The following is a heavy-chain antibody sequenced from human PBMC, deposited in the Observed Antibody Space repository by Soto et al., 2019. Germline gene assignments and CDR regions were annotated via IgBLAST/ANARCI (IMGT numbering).Heavy chain of an antibody. J-gene: IGHJ4*02. D-gene: IGHD4-17*01. CDR3: ARKNDYGDVDY. CDR2: ISAYSGNT. Sequence: QVRLVQSGAEVKKPGASVKVSCKASGYTFTSYGISWVRQAPGQGLEWMGWISAYSGNTNYAQKLQGRVTMTTDTSTSTAYRDLRSLRADDTAVYYCARKNDYGDVDYWGQGTLGTGST. CDR1: GYTFTSYG. V-gene: IGHV1-18*01.